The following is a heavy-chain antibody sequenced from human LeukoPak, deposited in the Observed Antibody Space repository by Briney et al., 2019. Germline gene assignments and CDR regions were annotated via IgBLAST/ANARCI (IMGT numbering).Heavy chain of an antibody. D-gene: IGHD6-13*01. Sequence: ASVKVSCKASGYIFTSYGISWVRQAPGQGLEWMGWISAYNGNTNYAQKLQGRVTMTTDTSTSTAYMELRSLRSDDTAVHYCARITRSSSWYLFSFLYFDYWGQGTLVTVSS. CDR2: ISAYNGNT. CDR3: ARITRSSSWYLFSFLYFDY. CDR1: GYIFTSYG. J-gene: IGHJ4*02. V-gene: IGHV1-18*01.